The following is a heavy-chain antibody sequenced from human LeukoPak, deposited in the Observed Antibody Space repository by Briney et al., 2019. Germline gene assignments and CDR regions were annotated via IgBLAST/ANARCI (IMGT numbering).Heavy chain of an antibody. V-gene: IGHV4-34*01. CDR3: TRHIIYSGNYFDY. J-gene: IGHJ4*02. D-gene: IGHD1-26*01. Sequence: PSETLSLTCAVYGGSFSGYYWSWIRQPPGKGLEWIGEINHSGSTYYNPSLKSRVTISVDTSKNQFSLKLSSVTAADTAVYYCTRHIIYSGNYFDYWGQGTLVTVSS. CDR1: GGSFSGYY. CDR2: INHSGST.